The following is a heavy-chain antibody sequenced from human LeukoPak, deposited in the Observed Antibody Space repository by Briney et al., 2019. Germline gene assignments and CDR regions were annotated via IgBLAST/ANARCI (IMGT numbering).Heavy chain of an antibody. CDR1: EFSVGSNY. V-gene: IGHV3-66*01. J-gene: IGHJ6*03. D-gene: IGHD2-15*01. CDR2: IYSGGST. CDR3: AKNGDRGAYCSGGSCYPYFYYYMDV. Sequence: GGSLRLSCAASEFSVGSNYMTWVRQAPGKGLEWVSLIYSGGSTYYADSVKGRFTISRDNSKNTLYLQTNSLRAEDTAIYYCAKNGDRGAYCSGGSCYPYFYYYMDVWGKGTTVTISS.